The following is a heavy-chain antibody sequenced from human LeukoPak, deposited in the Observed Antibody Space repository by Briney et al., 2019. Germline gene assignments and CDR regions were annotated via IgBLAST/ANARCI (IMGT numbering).Heavy chain of an antibody. J-gene: IGHJ6*03. V-gene: IGHV4-34*01. CDR3: ARDYYDSRTYYYYMDV. CDR2: INHSGST. Sequence: PSETLSLTCAVYGGSFSGYYWSWIRQPPGKGLEWIGEINHSGSTNYNPSLKSRVTISVDTSKNQFSLKLSSVTAADTAVYYCARDYYDSRTYYYYMDVWGKGTTVTISS. D-gene: IGHD3-22*01. CDR1: GGSFSGYY.